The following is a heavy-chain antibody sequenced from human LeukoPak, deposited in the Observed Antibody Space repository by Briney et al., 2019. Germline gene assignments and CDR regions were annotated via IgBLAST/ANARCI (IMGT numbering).Heavy chain of an antibody. CDR2: ISSSSSYI. CDR1: GFTFTSYN. CDR3: ARIDRPSVAGTRGRYYYMDV. V-gene: IGHV3-21*01. J-gene: IGHJ6*03. D-gene: IGHD6-19*01. Sequence: PGGSLRLSCAASGFTFTSYNMNWVRQAPGKGLEWVSSISSSSSYIYYADSVKGRFTISRDNAKNSLYLQMNSLRAEDTAVYYCARIDRPSVAGTRGRYYYMDVWGKGTTVTISS.